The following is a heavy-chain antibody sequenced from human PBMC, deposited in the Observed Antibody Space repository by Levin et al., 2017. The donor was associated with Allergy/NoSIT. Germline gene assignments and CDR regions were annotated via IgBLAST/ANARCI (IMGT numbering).Heavy chain of an antibody. CDR1: GFTFSGSA. J-gene: IGHJ6*02. Sequence: GGSLRLSCAASGFTFSGSAMHWVRQASGKGLEWVGRIRSKANSYATAYAASVKGRFTISRDDSKNTAYLQMNSLKTEDTAVYYCTRHVVVVPAAIPEGRLMDVWGQGTTVTVSS. CDR3: TRHVVVVPAAIPEGRLMDV. V-gene: IGHV3-73*01. CDR2: IRSKANSYAT. D-gene: IGHD2-2*01.